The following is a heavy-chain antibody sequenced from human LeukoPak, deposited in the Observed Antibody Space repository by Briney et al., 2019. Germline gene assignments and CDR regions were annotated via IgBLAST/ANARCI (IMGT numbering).Heavy chain of an antibody. J-gene: IGHJ4*02. V-gene: IGHV3-11*04. Sequence: GGSLRLSCAASGFTFSDCYMSWIRQTPGKGLEWVSYISSSGNTIYYADSVRGRFTISRDNAKNSLYLQMSSLRAEDTAVYYCARDKVVGATALDYWGQGTLVTVSS. CDR1: GFTFSDCY. D-gene: IGHD1-26*01. CDR3: ARDKVVGATALDY. CDR2: ISSSGNTI.